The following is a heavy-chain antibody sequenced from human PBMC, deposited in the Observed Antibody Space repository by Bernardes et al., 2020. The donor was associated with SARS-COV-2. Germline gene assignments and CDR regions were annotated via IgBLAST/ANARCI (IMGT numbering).Heavy chain of an antibody. CDR3: AGSSCGIDCYIGGLRSWDYGMDV. J-gene: IGHJ6*02. V-gene: IGHV4-39*01. D-gene: IGHD2-21*01. CDR2: VYSSGSS. Sequence: SETLSLTCTVSGGSISSTNYYWGWIRQAPGKGLEWIGSVYSSGSSYYNPSLQSRFSESIDTSKSQFSLRLSFVTAADTAVYYCAGSSCGIDCYIGGLRSWDYGMDVWGQGTTVTVSS. CDR1: GGSISSTNYY.